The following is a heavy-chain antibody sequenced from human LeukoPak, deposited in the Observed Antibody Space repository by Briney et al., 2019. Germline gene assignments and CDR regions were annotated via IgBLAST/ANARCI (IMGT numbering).Heavy chain of an antibody. D-gene: IGHD2-21*02. V-gene: IGHV3-30*04. J-gene: IGHJ6*02. CDR2: ISYDGSNK. CDR1: GFRFSTYA. CDR3: ATEDKVYCGGDCDSDYYYCMDV. Sequence: PGGSLRLSCAASGFRFSTYAMHWVRQAPGKGLGWGAVISYDGSNKYYADSVRGRFTISRDNSKNTVYLQMKSLRAEDTAVYYCATEDKVYCGGDCDSDYYYCMDVWGQGTTVTVSS.